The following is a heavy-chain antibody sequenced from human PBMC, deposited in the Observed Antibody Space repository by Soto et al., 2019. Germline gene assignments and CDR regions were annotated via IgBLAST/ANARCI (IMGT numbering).Heavy chain of an antibody. CDR2: IYYSGST. CDR3: ARVVRGDNWFDP. CDR1: GGSISSGDYY. D-gene: IGHD3-10*01. Sequence: PSETLSLTCTVSGGSISSGDYYWSWIRQPPGKGLEWIGYIYYSGSTYYNPSLKSRVTISVDTSKNQFSLKLSSVTAADTAVYYCARVVRGDNWFDPWGQGTLVTVSS. V-gene: IGHV4-30-4*01. J-gene: IGHJ5*02.